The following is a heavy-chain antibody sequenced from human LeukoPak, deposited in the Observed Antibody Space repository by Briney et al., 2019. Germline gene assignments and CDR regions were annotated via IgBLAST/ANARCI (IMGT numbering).Heavy chain of an antibody. D-gene: IGHD1-14*01. CDR3: ARGRNRGDY. CDR1: GESFSSYY. CDR2: ISHSGST. Sequence: SETLSLTCAVYGESFSSYYWSWIRQAPRTGLEWIGEISHSGSTDYNPSLKSRVTISIHTSKKQFSLKLSSVTAADTAVYYCARGRNRGDYWGQGTLVTVSS. J-gene: IGHJ4*02. V-gene: IGHV4-34*01.